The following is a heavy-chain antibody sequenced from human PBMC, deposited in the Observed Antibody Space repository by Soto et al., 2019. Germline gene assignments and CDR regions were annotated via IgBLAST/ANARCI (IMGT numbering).Heavy chain of an antibody. CDR2: IYPGDSDT. J-gene: IGHJ3*02. D-gene: IGHD2-15*01. V-gene: IGHV5-51*01. Sequence: GEPLKISCKGSGYRFTSYWIGWVRQMPGKGLEWMGIIYPGDSDTRYSPAFKGQVTISADKSISTAYLQWSSLKASDTAMYYCASPRYCSGGSCYSGAFDIWGQGTMVTVSS. CDR3: ASPRYCSGGSCYSGAFDI. CDR1: GYRFTSYW.